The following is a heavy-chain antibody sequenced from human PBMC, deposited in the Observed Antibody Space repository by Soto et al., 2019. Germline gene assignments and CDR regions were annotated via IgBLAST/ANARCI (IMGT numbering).Heavy chain of an antibody. J-gene: IGHJ5*02. D-gene: IGHD4-17*01. V-gene: IGHV2-5*02. Sequence: QITLKESGPTLVKPTQTLTLTCTFSGFSLSTSGVGVGWIRQPPGKALEWLALIYWDDDKRYSPSLKSRLTTXKXTXXNQVVLTMTNMDPVDTATYYCAHNNDYGDYYWFDPWGQGTLVTVSS. CDR1: GFSLSTSGVG. CDR2: IYWDDDK. CDR3: AHNNDYGDYYWFDP.